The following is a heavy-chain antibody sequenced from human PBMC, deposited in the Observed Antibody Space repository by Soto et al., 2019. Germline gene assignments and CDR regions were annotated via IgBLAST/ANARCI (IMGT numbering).Heavy chain of an antibody. CDR2: IYYSGST. V-gene: IGHV4-39*01. CDR1: GGSISSSSYY. CDR3: ARLNTLYYYGSGSFHYYYYGMDV. Sequence: SETLSLTCTVSGGSISSSSYYWAWIRQPPGKGLEWIGSIYYSGSTYYNPSLKSRVTISVDTSKNQFSLKLSSVTAADTAVYYCARLNTLYYYGSGSFHYYYYGMDVWGQGTTVTVSS. D-gene: IGHD3-10*01. J-gene: IGHJ6*02.